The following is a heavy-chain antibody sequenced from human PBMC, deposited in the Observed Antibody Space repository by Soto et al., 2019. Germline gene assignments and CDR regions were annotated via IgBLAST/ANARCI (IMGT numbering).Heavy chain of an antibody. D-gene: IGHD3-22*01. CDR1: GFTFSSYG. CDR3: AKEDYPVYYDCSGYYSGAFDI. J-gene: IGHJ3*02. Sequence: QVQLVESGGGVVQPGRSLRLSCAASGFTFSSYGMHWVRQAPGKGLEWVAVISYDGSNKYYADSVKGRFTISRDNSKNTLYLQMNSLRAEDTAVYYCAKEDYPVYYDCSGYYSGAFDIWGQGTMVTVSS. CDR2: ISYDGSNK. V-gene: IGHV3-30*18.